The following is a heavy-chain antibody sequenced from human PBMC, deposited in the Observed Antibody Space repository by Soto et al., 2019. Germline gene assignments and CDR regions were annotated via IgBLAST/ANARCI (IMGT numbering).Heavy chain of an antibody. CDR1: GFTFSSYA. J-gene: IGHJ6*02. CDR3: AKPGGGGSQKGYYYYGMDV. V-gene: IGHV3-23*01. CDR2: ISGSGGST. Sequence: GGSLRLSCAASGFTFSSYAMSWVRQAPGKGLEWVSAISGSGGSTYYADSVKGRFTISRDNSKNTLYLQMNSLRAEDTAVYYCAKPGGGGSQKGYYYYGMDVWGQETTVTVSS. D-gene: IGHD3-16*01.